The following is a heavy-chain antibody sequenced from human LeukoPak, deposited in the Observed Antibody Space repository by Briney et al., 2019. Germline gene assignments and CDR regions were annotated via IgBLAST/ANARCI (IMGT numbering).Heavy chain of an antibody. Sequence: GGSLRLSCAASGFTFNNYGMHWVRQAPGKGLEWVSAMSGSGGSTYYADSVKGRFTISRDNSKNTLYLQMNSLRAEDTAVYYCAKGRYNWNYPNYLDYWGQGTLVTVSS. J-gene: IGHJ4*02. V-gene: IGHV3-23*01. CDR3: AKGRYNWNYPNYLDY. CDR1: GFTFNNYG. CDR2: MSGSGGST. D-gene: IGHD1-7*01.